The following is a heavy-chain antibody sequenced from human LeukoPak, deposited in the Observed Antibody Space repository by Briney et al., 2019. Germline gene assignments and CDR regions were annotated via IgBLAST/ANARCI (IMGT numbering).Heavy chain of an antibody. CDR2: ISGSGGST. J-gene: IGHJ4*02. CDR1: GFTFSSYA. Sequence: GGSLRLSCAASGFTFSSYAMSWVRQAPGKGLEWVSAISGSGGSTYYADSVKGRFTISRDNSKNTLYLQMNSLRAEDTAVYYCAKSFAVRYPPIAVAGTSDYWGQGTLVTVSS. CDR3: AKSFAVRYPPIAVAGTSDY. D-gene: IGHD6-19*01. V-gene: IGHV3-23*01.